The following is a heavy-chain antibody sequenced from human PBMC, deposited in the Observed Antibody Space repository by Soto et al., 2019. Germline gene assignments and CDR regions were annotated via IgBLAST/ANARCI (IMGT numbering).Heavy chain of an antibody. CDR3: ARRGLKPD. Sequence: SETLSLTCAVSGGSISSGGYSWGWIRQPPGKGLEWIGYMYHSGSTYYNPSLKSRVTISVDTSKNQFSLKLSSVTAADTAVYYCARRGLKPDLGQGTLVTVSS. D-gene: IGHD2-21*01. CDR1: GGSISSGGYS. J-gene: IGHJ4*02. CDR2: MYHSGST. V-gene: IGHV4-30-2*03.